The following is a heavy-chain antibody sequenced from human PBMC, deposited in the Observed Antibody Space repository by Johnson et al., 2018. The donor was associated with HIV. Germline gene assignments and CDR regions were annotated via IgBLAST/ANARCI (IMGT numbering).Heavy chain of an antibody. D-gene: IGHD1-1*01. CDR2: ISYDGSNK. J-gene: IGHJ3*02. V-gene: IGHV3-30-3*01. CDR3: AKDQSWIGTGHDTFDI. Sequence: VQLVESGGGVVQPGRSLRLSCAASGFTFSSYAMHWVRQAPGKGLEWVAVISYDGSNKYYADSVKGRFTISRDNSKNTLYLQMNSLRAEDTAVYYCAKDQSWIGTGHDTFDIWGQGTMVTVSS. CDR1: GFTFSSYA.